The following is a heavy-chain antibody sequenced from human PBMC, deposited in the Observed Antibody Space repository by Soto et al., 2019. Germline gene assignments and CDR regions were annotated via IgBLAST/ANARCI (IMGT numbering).Heavy chain of an antibody. CDR1: GGSISSSSYY. Sequence: QLQLQESGPGLVKSSETLSLTCTVSGGSISSSSYYWGWRSQPPGKGLEWDESIYYSGSTNYNTSLKSRVTISVETSKNQFSLKLSSVTAEDTAVYYCARHSTMIVEDYTGSNGFDPWGQGTLVTVSS. J-gene: IGHJ5*02. D-gene: IGHD3-22*01. V-gene: IGHV4-39*01. CDR3: ARHSTMIVEDYTGSNGFDP. CDR2: IYYSGST.